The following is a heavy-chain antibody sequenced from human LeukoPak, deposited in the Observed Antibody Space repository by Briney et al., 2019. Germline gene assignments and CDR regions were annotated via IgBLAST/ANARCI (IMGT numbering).Heavy chain of an antibody. CDR1: GYTFTSYG. D-gene: IGHD3-3*01. V-gene: IGHV1-18*01. Sequence: GASVKVSCKASGYTFTSYGISWVRQAPGQGLEWMGWISAYNGNTNYAQKLQGRVTMTTDTSTSTAYMELRSLRSDDTAVYYCARGPYYDFWSGHSSAEYFQHWGQGTLVTVSS. CDR2: ISAYNGNT. CDR3: ARGPYYDFWSGHSSAEYFQH. J-gene: IGHJ1*01.